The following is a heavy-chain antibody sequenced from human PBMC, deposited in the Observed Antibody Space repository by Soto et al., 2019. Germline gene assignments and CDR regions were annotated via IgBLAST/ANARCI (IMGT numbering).Heavy chain of an antibody. V-gene: IGHV2-5*02. D-gene: IGHD6-19*01. J-gene: IGHJ4*02. CDR1: GFSLSSTRMA. CDR3: AHIVVAGLGYYFDY. CDR2: IYWDDDK. Sequence: QITLKESGPTLVKPTQTLTLTCTFSGFSLSSTRMAVGWIRQPPGKALEWLALIYWDDDKRYCPFLKSRLTITKDTSKNQVVLTRSNMDAVDTARYYCAHIVVAGLGYYFDYWGQGTLVTVSS.